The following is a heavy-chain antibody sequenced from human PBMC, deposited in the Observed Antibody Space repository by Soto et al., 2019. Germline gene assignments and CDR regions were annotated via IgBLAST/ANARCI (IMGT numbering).Heavy chain of an antibody. D-gene: IGHD2-21*02. CDR3: ARVGLSGGAWYFDL. CDR2: NT. J-gene: IGHJ4*02. V-gene: IGHV4-4*08. CDR1: GDSISSNY. Sequence: SETLSLTCTVSGDSISSNYWSWIRQPPGKGLEWIGYNTNYNPSLKRRATTSVDMSKNQFSLNLNSMTAADSAVYFCARVGLSGGAWYFDLWGQGTLVTVSS.